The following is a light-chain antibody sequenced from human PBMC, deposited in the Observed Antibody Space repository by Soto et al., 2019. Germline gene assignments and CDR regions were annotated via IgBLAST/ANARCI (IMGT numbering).Light chain of an antibody. CDR2: EVS. Sequence: QSALTQPASVSRSPGQSIAISCTGTSTDVGGYNYVSWYQQHPGKAPKLMIYEVSNRPSGVSNRFSGAKSGNTASLTISGLQAEDEPDYYCSSYTSDSTLVFGGGTQLTVL. J-gene: IGLJ3*02. V-gene: IGLV2-14*01. CDR3: SSYTSDSTLV. CDR1: STDVGGYNY.